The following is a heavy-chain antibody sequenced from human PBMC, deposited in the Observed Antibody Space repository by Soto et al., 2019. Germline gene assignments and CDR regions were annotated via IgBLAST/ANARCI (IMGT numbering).Heavy chain of an antibody. CDR3: AKDRGYNPYYFGMDV. V-gene: IGHV3-30*18. Sequence: QVQLVESGGGVVQPGRSLRLSCAASGFTFNTYGMHWVRQAPGKGLEWVTLISYDGSNKEYTDSVKGRFTISRDNSKNTLELQMNSLRADGTAVDYCAKDRGYNPYYFGMDVWGQGTTVTVSS. CDR1: GFTFNTYG. CDR2: ISYDGSNK. D-gene: IGHD5-18*01. J-gene: IGHJ6*02.